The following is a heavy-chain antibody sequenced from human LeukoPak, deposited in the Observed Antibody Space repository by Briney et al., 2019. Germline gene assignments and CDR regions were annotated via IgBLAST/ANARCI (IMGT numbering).Heavy chain of an antibody. Sequence: PSETLSLTCTVSGGSISSYYWGWIRHPPGKGLEGIGSIYYSGSTYYNPSLKSRVTISVDTSKNQFSLKLSSVTAADTAVYYCATHDVCVDYYYYMDVWGKGTTVTISS. CDR3: ATHDVCVDYYYYMDV. V-gene: IGHV4-39*01. D-gene: IGHD3/OR15-3a*01. CDR1: GGSISSYY. J-gene: IGHJ6*03. CDR2: IYYSGST.